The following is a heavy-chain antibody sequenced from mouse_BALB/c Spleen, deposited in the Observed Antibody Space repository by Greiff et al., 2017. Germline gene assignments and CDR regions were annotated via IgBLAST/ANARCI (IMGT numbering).Heavy chain of an antibody. CDR1: GFTFSSYG. CDR3: ARDEGYDWAMDY. Sequence: EVKLMESGGGLVQPGGSLKLSCAASGFTFSSYGMSWVRQTPDKRLELVATINSNGGSTYYPDSVKGRFTISRDNAKNTLYLQMSSLKSEDTAMYYCARDEGYDWAMDYWGQGTSVTVSS. D-gene: IGHD2-4*01. J-gene: IGHJ4*01. CDR2: INSNGGST. V-gene: IGHV5-6-3*01.